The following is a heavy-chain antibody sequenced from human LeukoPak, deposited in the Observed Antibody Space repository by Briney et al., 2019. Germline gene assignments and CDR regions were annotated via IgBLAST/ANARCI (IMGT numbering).Heavy chain of an antibody. J-gene: IGHJ3*02. Sequence: RASVKVSCKASGYTFTSYGISWVRQAPGQGLEWMGWISAYNGNTNYAQKLQGRVTMTTDTSTSTAYMELRSLRSDDTAVYYCARDYYDSSGYYYVNAFDIWGQGTMVTVSS. V-gene: IGHV1-18*01. D-gene: IGHD3-22*01. CDR1: GYTFTSYG. CDR3: ARDYYDSSGYYYVNAFDI. CDR2: ISAYNGNT.